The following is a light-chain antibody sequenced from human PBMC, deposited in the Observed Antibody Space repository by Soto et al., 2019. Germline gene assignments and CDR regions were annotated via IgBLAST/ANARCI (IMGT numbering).Light chain of an antibody. Sequence: AIQLTQSPSSLSASVGDSVTITCRASQGISSALAWYQQTPGRAPKLLIYDASTLESGVPSRFSGSRSGTDFTLTVSSLQPEYFASYYWQEFAVSPLPFGLGTKVDIK. V-gene: IGKV1-13*02. CDR1: QGISSA. CDR2: DAS. J-gene: IGKJ3*01. CDR3: QEFAVSPLP.